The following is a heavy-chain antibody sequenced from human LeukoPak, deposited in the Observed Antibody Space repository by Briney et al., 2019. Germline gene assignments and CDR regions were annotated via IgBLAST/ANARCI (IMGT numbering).Heavy chain of an antibody. D-gene: IGHD2-2*01. J-gene: IGHJ3*01. CDR3: AREGYCNITSCPRGAIDL. CDR2: ISSRSSTI. CDR1: GFTFSNYT. Sequence: EGSLRLSCAASGFTFSNYTMNWVRQASGKGLEWVSYISSRSSTIYYTDSVKGRFTISRENAKNSLYLQMNSLRAEDTAVYYCAREGYCNITSCPRGAIDLWGQGTEVTVSS. V-gene: IGHV3-48*01.